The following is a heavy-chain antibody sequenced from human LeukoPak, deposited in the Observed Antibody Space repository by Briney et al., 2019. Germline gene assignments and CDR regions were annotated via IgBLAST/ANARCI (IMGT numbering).Heavy chain of an antibody. CDR2: TSAYNGNT. V-gene: IGHV1-18*01. Sequence: ASVKVSCKASGYTFTSYGISWVRQAPGQGLEWMGWTSAYNGNTNYAQKLQGRVTMTTDTSTSTAYMELRSLRSDDTAVYYCAREVRGTIFGVVITPLDYWGQGTLVTVSS. CDR3: AREVRGTIFGVVITPLDY. J-gene: IGHJ4*02. CDR1: GYTFTSYG. D-gene: IGHD3-3*01.